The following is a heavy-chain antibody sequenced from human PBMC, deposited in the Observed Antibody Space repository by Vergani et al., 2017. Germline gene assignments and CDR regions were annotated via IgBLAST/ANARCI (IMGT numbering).Heavy chain of an antibody. V-gene: IGHV4-34*01. CDR1: GGSFSGYY. CDR3: ARVRYCSGGSCPLYYYYYGMDV. D-gene: IGHD2-15*01. Sequence: QVQLQQWGAGLLKPSETLSLTCAVYGGSFSGYYWSWIRQPPGKGLEWIGEINHGGSTNYNPSLKSRVTISVDTSKNQFSLKLSSVTAADTAVYYCARVRYCSGGSCPLYYYYYGMDVWGQGTTVTVSS. CDR2: INHGGST. J-gene: IGHJ6*02.